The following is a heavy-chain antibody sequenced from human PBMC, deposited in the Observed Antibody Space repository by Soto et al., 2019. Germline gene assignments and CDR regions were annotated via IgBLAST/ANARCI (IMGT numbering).Heavy chain of an antibody. Sequence: GGSLRLSCAASGFTVSSNYMSWVRQAPGKGLEWVSVIYSGGSTYYADSVKGRFTISRHNSKNTLYLQMNSLRAEDTAVYYCARDIPFWSGYYTGKGYYYMDVWGQGTLVTVSS. CDR2: IYSGGST. CDR1: GFTVSSNY. D-gene: IGHD3-3*01. J-gene: IGHJ6*03. V-gene: IGHV3-53*04. CDR3: ARDIPFWSGYYTGKGYYYMDV.